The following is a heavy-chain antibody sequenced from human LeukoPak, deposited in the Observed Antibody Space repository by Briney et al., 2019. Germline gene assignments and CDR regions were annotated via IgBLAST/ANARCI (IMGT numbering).Heavy chain of an antibody. CDR3: ARVCDYYYYYYMDV. V-gene: IGHV4-59*01. CDR2: IYYSGST. J-gene: IGHJ6*03. Sequence: SETLSLTCTVSGGSISSYYWSWIQQPPGKGLEWIGYIYYSGSTNYNPSLKSRVTISVDTSKNQFSLKLSSVTAADTAVYYCARVCDYYYYYYMDVWGKGTTVTVSS. CDR1: GGSISSYY.